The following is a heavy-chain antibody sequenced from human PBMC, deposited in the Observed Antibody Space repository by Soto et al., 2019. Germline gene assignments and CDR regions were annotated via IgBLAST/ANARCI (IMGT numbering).Heavy chain of an antibody. D-gene: IGHD3-22*01. CDR2: IYYSGST. CDR3: ARHLLEITMIVVVKWFWFDP. V-gene: IGHV4-39*01. Sequence: SETLSLTCTVSGGSISSSSYYWGWIRQPPGKGLEWIGSIYYSGSTYYNPSLKSRVTISVDTSKNQFSLKLSSVTAADTAVYYCARHLLEITMIVVVKWFWFDPWGQGTLVTVSS. J-gene: IGHJ5*02. CDR1: GGSISSSSYY.